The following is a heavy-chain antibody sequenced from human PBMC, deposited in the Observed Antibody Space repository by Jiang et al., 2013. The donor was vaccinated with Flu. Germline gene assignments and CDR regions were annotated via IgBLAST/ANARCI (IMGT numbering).Heavy chain of an antibody. J-gene: IGHJ5*02. CDR2: ISSSSSTI. D-gene: IGHD3-10*01. CDR3: ARGIMVRELYNWFDP. Sequence: VQLLESGGGLVQPGGSLRLSCAASGFTFSSYSMNWVRQAPGKGLEWVSYISSSSSTIYYADSVKGRFTISRDNAKNSLYLQMNSLRAEDTAVYYCARGIMVRELYNWFDPWGQGTLVTVSS. CDR1: GFTFSSYS. V-gene: IGHV3-48*01.